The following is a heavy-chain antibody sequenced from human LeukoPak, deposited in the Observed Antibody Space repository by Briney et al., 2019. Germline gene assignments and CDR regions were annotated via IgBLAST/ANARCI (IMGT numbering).Heavy chain of an antibody. D-gene: IGHD3-10*01. CDR3: ARDQPSITMVRGVSYYYGMDV. CDR2: IIPIFGTA. Sequence: SVTVSCEASGGTFSSYAISRVRQAPGQGLEWMGGIIPIFGTANYAQKFQGRVTITADESTSTAYMELSSLRSEDTAVYYCARDQPSITMVRGVSYYYGMDVWGQGTTVTVSS. J-gene: IGHJ6*02. V-gene: IGHV1-69*13. CDR1: GGTFSSYA.